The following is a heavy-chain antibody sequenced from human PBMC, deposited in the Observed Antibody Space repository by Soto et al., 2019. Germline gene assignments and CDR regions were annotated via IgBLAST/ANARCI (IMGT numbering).Heavy chain of an antibody. V-gene: IGHV1-18*01. Sequence: QVQLVQSGAEVKKPGASVKVSCKASGYTFTSYGINWVRQAPGQGLEWMGWISAYNGNTNYAQKLQDRVTMTTDTSTSTAYMELRSLRSDDTAVYYCARSSRRPHYYDDSGYLTNYWGQGTLVAVSS. CDR2: ISAYNGNT. D-gene: IGHD3-22*01. CDR1: GYTFTSYG. J-gene: IGHJ4*02. CDR3: ARSSRRPHYYDDSGYLTNY.